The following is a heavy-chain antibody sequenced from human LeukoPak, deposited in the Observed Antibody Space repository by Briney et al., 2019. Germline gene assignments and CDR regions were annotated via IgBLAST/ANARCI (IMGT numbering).Heavy chain of an antibody. Sequence: GGSLRLSCAASGFTFSSYAMSWVRQAPGKGLEWVSAISGSGGSTYYADSVKGRFTISRDNSTNTLYLQMNSLRAEDTAVYYCAKRGGWYNYYYYMDVWGKGTTVTVSS. J-gene: IGHJ6*03. V-gene: IGHV3-23*01. CDR1: GFTFSSYA. D-gene: IGHD3-10*01. CDR3: AKRGGWYNYYYYMDV. CDR2: ISGSGGST.